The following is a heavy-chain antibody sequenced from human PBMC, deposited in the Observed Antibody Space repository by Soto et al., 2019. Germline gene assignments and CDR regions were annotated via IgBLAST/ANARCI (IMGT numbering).Heavy chain of an antibody. CDR2: INPSGGST. CDR1: GYTFTSYY. CDR3: ARDLADIVVVPAGTQFDP. V-gene: IGHV1-46*03. J-gene: IGHJ5*02. Sequence: ASVKVSCKASGYTFTSYYMHWVRQAPGQGLEWMGIINPSGGSTSYAQKFQGRVTMTRDTSTSTVYMELSSLRSEDTAVYYCARDLADIVVVPAGTQFDPWGQGTLVTVSS. D-gene: IGHD2-2*01.